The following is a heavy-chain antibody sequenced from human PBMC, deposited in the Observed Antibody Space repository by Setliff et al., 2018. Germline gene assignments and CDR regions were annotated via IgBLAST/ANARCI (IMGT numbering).Heavy chain of an antibody. Sequence: PGGSLRLSCSASGFTFTNAKMSWIRQAPGKGLEWVGRIKTTTDGGTTDYAAPVKGRFTVSRDDSKNTLYLEMNSLKTEDTAVYYCTTDWTRGVTVLWGQGTLVTVSS. CDR2: IKTTTDGGTT. D-gene: IGHD3-16*02. V-gene: IGHV3-15*01. CDR3: TTDWTRGVTVL. CDR1: GFTFTNAK. J-gene: IGHJ4*02.